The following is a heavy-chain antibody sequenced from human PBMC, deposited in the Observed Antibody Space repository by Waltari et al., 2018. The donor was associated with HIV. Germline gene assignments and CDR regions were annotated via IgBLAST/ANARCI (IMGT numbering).Heavy chain of an antibody. CDR2: ISYDGSNK. V-gene: IGHV3-30*18. J-gene: IGHJ4*02. Sequence: LVESGGGVVQPGRSLRLSCAASGFTFSSYGMHWVRQAPGKGLEWVAVISYDGSNKYYADSVKGRFTISRDNSKNTLYLQMNSLRAEDTAVYYCAKGGSPGDYWGQGTLVTVSS. CDR1: GFTFSSYG. CDR3: AKGGSPGDY.